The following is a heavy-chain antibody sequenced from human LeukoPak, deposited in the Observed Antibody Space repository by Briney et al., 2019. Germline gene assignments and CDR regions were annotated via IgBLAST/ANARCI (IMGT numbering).Heavy chain of an antibody. J-gene: IGHJ4*02. V-gene: IGHV3-9*01. D-gene: IGHD6-13*01. CDR2: IVWNIGSI. CDR1: GFTFDDYA. Sequence: GGSLRLSCAASGFTFDDYAMHWVRQAPGKGLEWVSGIVWNIGSINYADSVKGRFTISRDNATSSLYLQMNSLRDEGTVFYYCAKDVGYSSTFTFEYWGQGTLVTVSS. CDR3: AKDVGYSSTFTFEY.